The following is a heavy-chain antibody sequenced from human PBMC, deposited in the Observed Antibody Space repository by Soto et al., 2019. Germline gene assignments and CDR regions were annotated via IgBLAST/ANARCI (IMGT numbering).Heavy chain of an antibody. Sequence: QVQLVQSGAEVKKPGSSVKVSCKASGGTFSSYAISWVRQAPGQGLEWMGGIIPIFGTANYAQKFQGSVTITADQSTSTAYMQLGSLRSEDTAVYYCASLKYYYDSSGYWSDWGQGTLVTVSS. V-gene: IGHV1-69*01. CDR3: ASLKYYYDSSGYWSD. CDR1: GGTFSSYA. CDR2: IIPIFGTA. J-gene: IGHJ4*02. D-gene: IGHD3-22*01.